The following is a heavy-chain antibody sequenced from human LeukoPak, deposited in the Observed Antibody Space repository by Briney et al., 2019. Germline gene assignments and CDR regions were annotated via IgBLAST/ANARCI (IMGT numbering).Heavy chain of an antibody. J-gene: IGHJ1*01. CDR2: ISGDGGST. D-gene: IGHD2-2*01. Sequence: GGSLRLSCAASGFTFHDYAMHWVRQAPGKGLEWVSLISGDGGSTYYADPVKGRFTISRDNSKNSLYLQMNSLRTEDTALYYCAKGLYCSSTSCLSLYFQHWGQGTLVTVSS. CDR3: AKGLYCSSTSCLSLYFQH. V-gene: IGHV3-43*02. CDR1: GFTFHDYA.